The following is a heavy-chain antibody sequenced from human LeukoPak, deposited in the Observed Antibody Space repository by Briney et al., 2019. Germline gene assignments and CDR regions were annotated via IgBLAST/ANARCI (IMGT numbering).Heavy chain of an antibody. J-gene: IGHJ6*03. Sequence: ASVKVSCKASGYTFTRYGISWVRQASGQRLEWMGWISAYNGHTNYTQKLQGRVTMTTDTSTSTAYMELRSLRSDDTAVYFCVRDGHRLYDYYYYYMDVWGKGTTVTVSS. CDR1: GYTFTRYG. D-gene: IGHD2-2*02. CDR2: ISAYNGHT. V-gene: IGHV1-18*01. CDR3: VRDGHRLYDYYYYYMDV.